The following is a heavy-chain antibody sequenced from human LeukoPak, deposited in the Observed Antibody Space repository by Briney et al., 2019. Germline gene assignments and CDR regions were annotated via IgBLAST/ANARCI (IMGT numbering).Heavy chain of an antibody. J-gene: IGHJ6*02. CDR3: ARDRYDFWSGYCYGMDV. Sequence: SETLSLTCTVSGGSISSSSYYWGWVRQPPGKGLEWIGSIYYSGSTYYNPSLKSRVTISVDTSKNQFSLKLSSVTAADTAVYYCARDRYDFWSGYCYGMDVWGQGTTVTVSS. V-gene: IGHV4-39*02. CDR2: IYYSGST. D-gene: IGHD3-3*01. CDR1: GGSISSSSYY.